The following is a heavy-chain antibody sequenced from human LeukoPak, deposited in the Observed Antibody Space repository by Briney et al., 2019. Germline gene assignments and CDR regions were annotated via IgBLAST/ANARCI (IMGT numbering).Heavy chain of an antibody. Sequence: ASVKVSCKASGYTFTTYGISWVRQAPGQGLEWMGWITTYSGNTYYAQTLQGRVTMTTDTSTSTAYMELRSLRSDDTAVYYCATPLIGQGVSLGYWGQGTLVIVSS. V-gene: IGHV1-18*01. CDR1: GYTFTTYG. CDR3: ATPLIGQGVSLGY. CDR2: ITTYSGNT. D-gene: IGHD3-16*01. J-gene: IGHJ4*02.